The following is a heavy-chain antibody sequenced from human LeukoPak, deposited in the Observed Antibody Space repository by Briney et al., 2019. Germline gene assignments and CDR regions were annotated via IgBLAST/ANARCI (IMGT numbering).Heavy chain of an antibody. CDR3: AKVNWDIVVVPDGLFDY. V-gene: IGHV3-23*01. CDR2: ISGSGGST. CDR1: GFTFSNYG. Sequence: GGTLRLSCATSGFTFSNYGMSWVRQAPGKGLEWVSAISGSGGSTYYADSVKGRFTISRDNSKNTLDLQMNSLRAEDTAVYYCAKVNWDIVVVPDGLFDYWGQGTLVTVSS. J-gene: IGHJ4*02. D-gene: IGHD2-2*01.